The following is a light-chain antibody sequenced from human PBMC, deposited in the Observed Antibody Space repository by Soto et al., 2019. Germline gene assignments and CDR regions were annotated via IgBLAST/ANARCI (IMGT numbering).Light chain of an antibody. V-gene: IGLV2-14*01. CDR1: GNDVGGYDY. CDR2: EVT. CDR3: SSYTSSSTYV. J-gene: IGLJ1*01. Sequence: QSVLTQPASVSGSPGQSITISCTGTGNDVGGYDYVSWYQHHPGKAPKVMIYEVTNRPSGVSNRFPGSKSGNTASLTISGLLAEDEADYYCSSYTSSSTYVFGTGTKVTVL.